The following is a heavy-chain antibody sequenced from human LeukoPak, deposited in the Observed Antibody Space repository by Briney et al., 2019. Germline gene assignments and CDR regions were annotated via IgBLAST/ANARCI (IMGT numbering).Heavy chain of an antibody. CDR2: IKTKTEGETT. D-gene: IGHD2-21*02. Sequence: GGSLRLSCSASGFTFNYAWMNWVRQAPGKGLEWVGRIKTKTEGETTDYPAPVKGRFTVSRDDSRNTVYLQMNSLKTEDTAVYYCTTRVVTTNDNWDQGTLVTVSS. CDR3: TTRVVTTNDN. CDR1: GFTFNYAW. J-gene: IGHJ4*02. V-gene: IGHV3-15*01.